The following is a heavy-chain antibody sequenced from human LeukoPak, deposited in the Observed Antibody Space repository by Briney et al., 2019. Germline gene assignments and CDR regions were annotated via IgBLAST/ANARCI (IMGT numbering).Heavy chain of an antibody. D-gene: IGHD3-3*01. CDR3: ARRVESGYYFDY. CDR2: IYPGDSAT. V-gene: IGHV5-51*01. J-gene: IGHJ4*02. Sequence: GESLKISCQGSGYSFTTYWIAWVRQLPGKGLEWMGIIYPGDSATRYSPSFQGQVTMSADKSISSAYLQRSGLKASDTAMYYCARRVESGYYFDYWGQGTLVTVSS. CDR1: GYSFTTYW.